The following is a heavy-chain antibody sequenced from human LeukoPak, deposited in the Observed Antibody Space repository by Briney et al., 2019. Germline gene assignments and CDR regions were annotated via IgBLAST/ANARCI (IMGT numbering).Heavy chain of an antibody. D-gene: IGHD3-10*01. V-gene: IGHV4-34*01. CDR2: INHSGST. CDR1: GGSFSGYY. J-gene: IGHJ4*02. Sequence: SETLFLTCAVYGGSFSGYYWSWIRQPPGKGLEWIGEINHSGSTNYNPSLKSRVTISVDTSKNQFSLKLSSVTAADTAVYYCARGGSLWFGDIPHDYWGQGTLVTVSS. CDR3: ARGGSLWFGDIPHDY.